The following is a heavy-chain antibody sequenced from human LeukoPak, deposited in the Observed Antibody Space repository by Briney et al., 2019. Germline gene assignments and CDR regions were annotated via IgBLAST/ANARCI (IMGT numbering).Heavy chain of an antibody. D-gene: IGHD3-22*01. CDR1: GVSISSYY. J-gene: IGHJ3*02. Sequence: SETLSLTCTVSGVSISSYYWSWIRQPPGKGLEWIGYIYYSGSTNYNPSLKSRVTISVDTSKNQFSLKLSSVTAADTAVYYCARSERIIMILGGAFDIWGQGTVVTVSS. V-gene: IGHV4-59*01. CDR3: ARSERIIMILGGAFDI. CDR2: IYYSGST.